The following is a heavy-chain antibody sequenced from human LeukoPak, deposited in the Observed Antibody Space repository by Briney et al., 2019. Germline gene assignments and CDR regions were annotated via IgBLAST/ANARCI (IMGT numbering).Heavy chain of an antibody. Sequence: SETLSLTCTVSGGSISSSSYYWGWIRQPPGKGLEWIGSIYYSGSTYYNPSLKSRVTISVDTSKNQFSLKLSSVTAADTAVYYCARGYSNYVDYYYYYMDVWGKGTTVTVSS. CDR2: IYYSGST. V-gene: IGHV4-39*07. CDR1: GGSISSSSYY. J-gene: IGHJ6*03. D-gene: IGHD4-11*01. CDR3: ARGYSNYVDYYYYYMDV.